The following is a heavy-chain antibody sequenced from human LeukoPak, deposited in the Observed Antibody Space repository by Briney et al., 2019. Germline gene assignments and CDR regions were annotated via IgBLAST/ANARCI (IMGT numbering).Heavy chain of an antibody. CDR1: GGSISSYY. J-gene: IGHJ6*03. D-gene: IGHD4-11*01. CDR2: IYTSGST. Sequence: PSETLSLTCTVSGGSISSYYWSWIRQPPGKGLEWIGYIYTSGSTNYNPSLKSRVTISVDTSKNQFSLKLSSVTAADTAVYYCARLAVTTRYYYYYMDVWGKGTTVTVSS. V-gene: IGHV4-4*09. CDR3: ARLAVTTRYYYYYMDV.